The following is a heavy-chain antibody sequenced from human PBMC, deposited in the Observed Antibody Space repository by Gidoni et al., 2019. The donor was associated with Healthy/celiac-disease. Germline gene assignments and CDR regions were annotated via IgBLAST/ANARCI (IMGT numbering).Heavy chain of an antibody. CDR1: GGSISSYY. J-gene: IGHJ3*02. D-gene: IGHD1-20*01. V-gene: IGHV4-59*01. CDR2: IYYSGST. Sequence: QVQLQESGPGLVKPSETLSLTCTVPGGSISSYYWSWIRQPPGKGLEWIGYIYYSGSTNYNPSLKSRVTISVDTSKNQFSLKLSSVTAADTAVYYCAREAVTGTPTGAFDIWGQGTMVTVSS. CDR3: AREAVTGTPTGAFDI.